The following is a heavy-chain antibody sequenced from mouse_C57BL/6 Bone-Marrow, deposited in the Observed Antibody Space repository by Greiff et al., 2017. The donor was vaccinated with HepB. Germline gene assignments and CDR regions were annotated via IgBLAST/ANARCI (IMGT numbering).Heavy chain of an antibody. Sequence: DVMLVESGGGLVQPGGSLKLSCAASGFTFSDYYMYWVRQTPEKRLEWVAYISNGGGSTYYPDTVKGRFTISRDNAKNTLYLQMSRLKSEDTAMYYGARQDYGNYPAWFAYWGQGTLVTVSA. CDR2: ISNGGGST. CDR1: GFTFSDYY. J-gene: IGHJ3*01. CDR3: ARQDYGNYPAWFAY. D-gene: IGHD2-1*01. V-gene: IGHV5-12*01.